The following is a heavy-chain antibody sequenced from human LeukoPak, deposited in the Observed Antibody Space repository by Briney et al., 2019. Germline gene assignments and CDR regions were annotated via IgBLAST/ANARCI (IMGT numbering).Heavy chain of an antibody. D-gene: IGHD2-15*01. CDR2: INPNSGGT. CDR3: SRDSGYCSGGSCWYFDF. CDR1: GYTFTSYY. V-gene: IGHV1-2*02. Sequence: ASVKVSCKASGYTFTSYYMHWVRQAPGQGLEWMGWINPNSGGTNYAQKFQGRVTMTRDTSMSTAYMELSGLRSDDTAVYYCSRDSGYCSGGSCWYFDFWGQGTLVTVSA. J-gene: IGHJ4*02.